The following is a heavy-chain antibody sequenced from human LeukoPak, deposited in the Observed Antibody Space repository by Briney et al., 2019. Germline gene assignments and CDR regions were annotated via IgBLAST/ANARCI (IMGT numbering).Heavy chain of an antibody. CDR3: ASRIAAAGTEDGAFDI. D-gene: IGHD6-13*01. CDR2: IDWNGGST. J-gene: IGHJ3*02. V-gene: IGHV3-20*04. CDR1: GVTFDDYG. Sequence: GGSLRLSCAASGVTFDDYGMSWVRQAPGKGLEWVSGIDWNGGSTGYADSVKGRFTISRDNAKNSLYLQMNSLRAEDTALYYCASRIAAAGTEDGAFDIWGQGTMVTVSS.